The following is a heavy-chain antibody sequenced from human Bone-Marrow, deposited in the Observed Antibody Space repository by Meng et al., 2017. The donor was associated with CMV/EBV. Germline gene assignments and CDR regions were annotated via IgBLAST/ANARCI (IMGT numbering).Heavy chain of an antibody. J-gene: IGHJ6*02. CDR3: AREQGRVLRFLELARTTGGMDV. D-gene: IGHD3-3*01. Sequence: GESLKISCAASGFTFSSYAMSWVRQAPGKGLEWVSSISSSSSYIYYADSVKGRFTISRDNAKNSLYLQMNSLRAEDTAVYYCAREQGRVLRFLELARTTGGMDVWGQGTTVTVSS. CDR1: GFTFSSYA. CDR2: ISSSSSYI. V-gene: IGHV3-21*01.